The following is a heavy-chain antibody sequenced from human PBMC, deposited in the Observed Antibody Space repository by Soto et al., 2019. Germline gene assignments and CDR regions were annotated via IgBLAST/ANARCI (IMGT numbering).Heavy chain of an antibody. D-gene: IGHD1-1*01. V-gene: IGHV3-30*03. CDR1: GFSFISYG. CDR2: TTYDGGIK. Sequence: WGSLRLSCAASGFSFISYGIELFRLSPFKGLEWVAATTYDGGIKHYVDSVKGRFTISRDNSKNTLYLQMNSLRVEDTATYYCAGALENPYFYYGLNVWGQGTTVTVSS. CDR3: AGALENPYFYYGLNV. J-gene: IGHJ6*02.